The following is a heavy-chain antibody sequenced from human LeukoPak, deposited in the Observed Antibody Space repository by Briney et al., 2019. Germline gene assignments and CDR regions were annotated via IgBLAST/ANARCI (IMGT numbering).Heavy chain of an antibody. CDR3: VRDGVGAAAGPADAFDI. Sequence: GGSLRLSCAASGFTFSNYWMVWVRQAPGEGLEWVANIRGDGSRQYYLDSVKGRFTISRDNAKNSLYLQMNSLRDEDTAVYYCVRDGVGAAAGPADAFDIWGQGTMVTVSS. CDR1: GFTFSNYW. CDR2: IRGDGSRQ. D-gene: IGHD2-15*01. V-gene: IGHV3-7*01. J-gene: IGHJ3*02.